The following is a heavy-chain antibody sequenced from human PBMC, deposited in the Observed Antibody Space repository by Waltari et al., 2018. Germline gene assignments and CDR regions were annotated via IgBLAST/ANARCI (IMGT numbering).Heavy chain of an antibody. Sequence: QVQLQESGPGLVKPSETLSLTCTVSGGSISSYYWSWIRQPPGKGLEWIGYIYYSGSTNYNPSLKSRVTISVDTSKNQFSLKLSSVTAADTAVYYCASIAAAGLDYYYMDVWGKGTTVTVSS. D-gene: IGHD6-13*01. CDR3: ASIAAAGLDYYYMDV. CDR2: IYYSGST. J-gene: IGHJ6*03. V-gene: IGHV4-59*01. CDR1: GGSISSYY.